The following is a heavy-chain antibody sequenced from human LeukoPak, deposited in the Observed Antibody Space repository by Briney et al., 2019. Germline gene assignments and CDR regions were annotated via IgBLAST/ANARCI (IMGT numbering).Heavy chain of an antibody. CDR3: ARAPTAGLIYYFDY. V-gene: IGHV3-48*01. D-gene: IGHD1-26*01. Sequence: QSGGSLRLSCAASGFTFGSYSMNWVRQAPGKGLEWVSYISSGGSTIYYADSVEGRFTISRDNAKSSLYLQVNSLRAEDTAVYYCARAPTAGLIYYFDYWGQGTLVTVSS. J-gene: IGHJ4*02. CDR2: ISSGGSTI. CDR1: GFTFGSYS.